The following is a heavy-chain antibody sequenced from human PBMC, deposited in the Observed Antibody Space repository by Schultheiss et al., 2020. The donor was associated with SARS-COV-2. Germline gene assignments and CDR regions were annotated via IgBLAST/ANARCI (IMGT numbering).Heavy chain of an antibody. CDR2: ISSSSSYT. D-gene: IGHD3-3*01. CDR1: GFTVSSNY. J-gene: IGHJ6*02. Sequence: GGSLRLSCAASGFTVSSNYMSWIRQAPGKGLEWVSYISSSSSYTNYADSVKGRFTISRDNAKNSLYLQMNSLRAEDTAVYYCARERITIFGVVITDYYYYGMDVWGQGTTVTVSS. CDR3: ARERITIFGVVITDYYYYGMDV. V-gene: IGHV3-11*06.